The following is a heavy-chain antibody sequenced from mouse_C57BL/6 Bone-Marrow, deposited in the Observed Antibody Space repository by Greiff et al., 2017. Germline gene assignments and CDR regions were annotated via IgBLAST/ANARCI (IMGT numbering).Heavy chain of an antibody. J-gene: IGHJ1*03. Sequence: DVHLVESGGDLVKPGGSLKLSCAASGFTFSSYGMSWVRQTPDKRLEWVATISSGGSYTYYPDSVKGRFTISRDSAKNTLYLHMSGLTSEDTAMYYCARLEGRYFDVWGTGTTVTVSS. CDR1: GFTFSSYG. V-gene: IGHV5-6*01. CDR2: ISSGGSYT. CDR3: ARLEGRYFDV.